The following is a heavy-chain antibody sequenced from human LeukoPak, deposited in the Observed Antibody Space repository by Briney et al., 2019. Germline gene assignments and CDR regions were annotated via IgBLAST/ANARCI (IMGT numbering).Heavy chain of an antibody. CDR2: INPSGGST. CDR1: GYTFTSYY. V-gene: IGHV1-46*01. J-gene: IGHJ3*02. D-gene: IGHD3-22*01. Sequence: GASVKVSFKASGYTFTSYYMHWVRQAPGQGLEWMGIINPSGGSTSYAQKFQGRVTMTRDTSASTVYMELSSLRSEDTAVYYCARVYYYDSSGWDAFDIWGQGTMVTISS. CDR3: ARVYYYDSSGWDAFDI.